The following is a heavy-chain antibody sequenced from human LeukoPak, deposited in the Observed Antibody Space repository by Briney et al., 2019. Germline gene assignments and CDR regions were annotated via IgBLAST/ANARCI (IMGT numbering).Heavy chain of an antibody. J-gene: IGHJ4*02. V-gene: IGHV4-39*01. Sequence: SETLSLTCTVSSGSISSSSFYWGWIRQPPGKGLEWIGNIYYSGSTYYNPSLQSRVTISVDTSKKQFSLRLRSVTAADTAVYYCASVRGSYYSPTYYFDYWGQGALITVPS. CDR3: ASVRGSYYSPTYYFDY. CDR2: IYYSGST. CDR1: SGSISSSSFY. D-gene: IGHD3-10*01.